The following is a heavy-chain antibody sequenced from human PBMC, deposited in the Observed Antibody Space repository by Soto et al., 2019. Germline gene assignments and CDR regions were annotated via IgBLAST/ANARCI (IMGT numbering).Heavy chain of an antibody. CDR1: GGTFSSYT. V-gene: IGHV1-69*02. CDR2: IIPILGIA. Sequence: QVQLVQSGAEVKKPGSSVKVSCKASGGTFSSYTISWVRQAPGQGLEWMGRIIPILGIANYAQKFQGRVTITADKSTSTAYTELSSLRSEDTAVYYCARQGPRYYWGQGTLVTVSS. CDR3: ARQGPRYY. J-gene: IGHJ4*02.